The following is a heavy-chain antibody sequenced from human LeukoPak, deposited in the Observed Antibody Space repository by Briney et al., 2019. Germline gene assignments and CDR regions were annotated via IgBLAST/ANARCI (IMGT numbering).Heavy chain of an antibody. D-gene: IGHD1-26*01. V-gene: IGHV4-39*01. CDR3: GVGIVGAIDDAFDI. Sequence: SETLSLTCTVSGGSISSSSYYWGWIRQPPGKGLEWIGSIYYSGSTCYNPSLKSRVTISVDTSKNQFSLKLSSVTAADTAVYYCGVGIVGAIDDAFDIWGQGTMVTVSS. CDR1: GGSISSSSYY. CDR2: IYYSGST. J-gene: IGHJ3*02.